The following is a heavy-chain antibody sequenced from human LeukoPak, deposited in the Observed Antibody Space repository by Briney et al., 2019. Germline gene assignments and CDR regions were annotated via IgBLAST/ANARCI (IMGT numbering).Heavy chain of an antibody. D-gene: IGHD6-13*01. CDR1: GGSISSYY. CDR3: ARAKVGQQLTY. J-gene: IGHJ4*02. Sequence: SETLSLTCTVSGGSISSYYWSWIQQPPGKGLEWIGYIYYSGSTNYNPSLKSRVTISVDTSKNQFSLKLSSVTAADTAVYYCARAKVGQQLTYWGQGTLVTVSS. CDR2: IYYSGST. V-gene: IGHV4-59*01.